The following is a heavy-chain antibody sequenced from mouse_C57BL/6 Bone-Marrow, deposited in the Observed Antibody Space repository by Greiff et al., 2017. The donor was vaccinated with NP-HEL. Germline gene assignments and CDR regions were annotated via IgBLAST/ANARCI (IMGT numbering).Heavy chain of an antibody. V-gene: IGHV5-17*01. D-gene: IGHD1-1*01. J-gene: IGHJ2*01. CDR3: ARPSTVVAGGYFDY. CDR1: GFTFSDYG. CDR2: ISSGSSTI. Sequence: EVQRVESGGGLVKPGGSLKLSCAASGFTFSDYGMHWVRQAPEKGLEWVAYISSGSSTIYYADTVKGRFTISRDNAKNTLFLQMTSLRSEDTAMYYCARPSTVVAGGYFDYWGQGTTLTVSS.